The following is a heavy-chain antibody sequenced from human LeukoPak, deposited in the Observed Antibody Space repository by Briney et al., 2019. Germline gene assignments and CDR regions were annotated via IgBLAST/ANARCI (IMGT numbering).Heavy chain of an antibody. CDR2: INHSGST. CDR1: GGSISGYY. J-gene: IGHJ6*02. V-gene: IGHV4-34*01. Sequence: KPSETLSLTCTVSGGSISGYYWSWIRQPPGKGLEWIGEINHSGSTNYNPSLKSRVTISVDTSKNQFSLKLSSVTAADTAVYYCARVEAVAYYYYGMDVWGQGTTVTVSS. CDR3: ARVEAVAYYYYGMDV. D-gene: IGHD6-19*01.